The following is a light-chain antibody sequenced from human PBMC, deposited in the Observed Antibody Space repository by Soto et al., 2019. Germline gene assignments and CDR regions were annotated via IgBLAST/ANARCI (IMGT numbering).Light chain of an antibody. V-gene: IGKV1-5*01. CDR3: QHSYITPRYT. CDR2: ASY. CDR1: QSISSW. Sequence: DIQMTQSPSTLSASVGDRVTITCRASQSISSWLAWYQQKPGRPPRLLIFASYILEGGVPSRFSGSGSDTYFTLTIDSLQPEDAATYYCQHSYITPRYTFGQGTKVDIK. J-gene: IGKJ2*01.